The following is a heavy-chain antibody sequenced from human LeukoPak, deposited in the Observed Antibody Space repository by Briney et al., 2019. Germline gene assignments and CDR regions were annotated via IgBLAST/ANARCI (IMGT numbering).Heavy chain of an antibody. CDR2: ISYDGSNK. D-gene: IGHD6-13*01. V-gene: IGHV3-30*03. CDR1: GFTFSSYG. Sequence: PGGSLRLSCAASGFTFSSYGMHWVRQAPGKGLEWVAVISYDGSNKYYADSVKGRFTISRDNAKNTLYLQMNSLRAEDTAIYYCARVAYSSNWYIDYWGQGTLVAVSS. J-gene: IGHJ4*02. CDR3: ARVAYSSNWYIDY.